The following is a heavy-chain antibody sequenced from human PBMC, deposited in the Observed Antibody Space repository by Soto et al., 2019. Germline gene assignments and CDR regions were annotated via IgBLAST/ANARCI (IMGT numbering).Heavy chain of an antibody. J-gene: IGHJ4*02. CDR3: TTVWTTVD. CDR1: GFTFGDAW. Sequence: EVQLVESGGGLVKPGGSLRLSCAASGFTFGDAWMNWVRQAPGKGLEWVGLIKSKRDGGTTDYAAPVKGRFTISRDDSENTLYLQMNSVKTEDTAVYYCTTVWTTVDWGQGTLVTVSS. D-gene: IGHD4-17*01. CDR2: IKSKRDGGTT. V-gene: IGHV3-15*07.